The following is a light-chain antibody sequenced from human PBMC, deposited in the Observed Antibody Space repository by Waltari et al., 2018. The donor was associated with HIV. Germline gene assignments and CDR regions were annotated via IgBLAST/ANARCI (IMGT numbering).Light chain of an antibody. V-gene: IGLV2-23*02. Sequence: QSALTQPASVSGSPGQSITISCTGTSSNIGTYNLYSWHQQHPGKAPKTLIYEVSQRPSGVSNRFSGSKSGNTASLTISGLQAEDEADYYCCSHAGSSTLVFGGGTKVTVL. CDR3: CSHAGSSTLV. J-gene: IGLJ3*02. CDR2: EVS. CDR1: SSNIGTYNL.